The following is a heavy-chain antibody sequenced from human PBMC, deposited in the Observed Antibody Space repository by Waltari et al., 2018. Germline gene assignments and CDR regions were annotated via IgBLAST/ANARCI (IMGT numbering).Heavy chain of an antibody. CDR3: AHYKARDAFDI. D-gene: IGHD1-20*01. J-gene: IGHJ3*02. CDR1: GFSIATGGEA. CDR2: IYWTDEE. Sequence: QITLKESGPTLVKPTQTLTLTCTFFGFSIATGGEAVGWIRQPPGKALEWLAIIYWTDEERYSQSLRSRLTITKDTSRNQVVLTVTNMDPVDTATYFCAHYKARDAFDIWGPGTMVTISS. V-gene: IGHV2-5*01.